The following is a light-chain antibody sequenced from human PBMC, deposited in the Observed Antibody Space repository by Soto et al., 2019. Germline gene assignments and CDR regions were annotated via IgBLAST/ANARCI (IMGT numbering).Light chain of an antibody. CDR1: SGHRSYA. J-gene: IGLJ2*01. Sequence: QLVLTQSPSASASLGASVKLTCTLSSGHRSYAIAWHQQQPEKGPRYLMKLNSDGSHRKGDGIPDRFAGSSSGAERYLTISSRQSEYEADYYCQTWGTGIVVFGGGTKLPV. CDR3: QTWGTGIVV. CDR2: LNSDGSH. V-gene: IGLV4-69*01.